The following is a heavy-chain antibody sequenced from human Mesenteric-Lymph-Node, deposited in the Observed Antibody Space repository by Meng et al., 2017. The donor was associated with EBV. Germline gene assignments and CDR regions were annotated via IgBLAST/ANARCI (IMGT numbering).Heavy chain of an antibody. CDR2: TYYRSKWYN. Sequence: QVQLQQSGPGLVKPSQTLSLTCGISGDSFSSSSAAWTWIRQAPSRGLEWLGRTYYRSKWYNDYAVFVKSRITINPDTSKNQFSLQLNSVTPEDTAVYYCARGATSVFDLWGRGTLVTVSS. CDR1: GDSFSSSSAA. CDR3: ARGATSVFDL. V-gene: IGHV6-1*01. J-gene: IGHJ2*01.